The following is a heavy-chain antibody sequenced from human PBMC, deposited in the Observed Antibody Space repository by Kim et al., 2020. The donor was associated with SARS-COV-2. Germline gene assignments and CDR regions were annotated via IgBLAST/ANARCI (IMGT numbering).Heavy chain of an antibody. V-gene: IGHV3-74*01. CDR1: GFNFRNYF. CDR3: ARDGGFTNHDWYFDL. J-gene: IGHJ2*01. D-gene: IGHD3-16*01. CDR2: ITDSGRTQ. Sequence: GGSLRLSFAASGFNFRNYFMNWVRQAPGKGPVWISRITDSGRTQSYADSVKGRFTTSRDNTKNTLDLEMTSLRAEDTAIYYCARDGGFTNHDWYFDLWGRGILVTVSS.